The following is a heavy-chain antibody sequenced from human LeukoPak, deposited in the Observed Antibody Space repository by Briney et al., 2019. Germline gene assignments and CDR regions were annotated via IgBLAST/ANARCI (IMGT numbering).Heavy chain of an antibody. CDR2: FDPEDGET. CDR1: GYTLTELS. CDR3: ATSRPRGRFLEWLLTGN. D-gene: IGHD3-3*01. Sequence: ASVKVSCKVSGYTLTELSMHWVRQAPGKGLEWMGGFDPEDGETIYAQKFQGRVTMTEDTSTDTAYMELSSLRSEDTAVYYCATSRPRGRFLEWLLTGNWGQGTLVTVSS. J-gene: IGHJ4*02. V-gene: IGHV1-24*01.